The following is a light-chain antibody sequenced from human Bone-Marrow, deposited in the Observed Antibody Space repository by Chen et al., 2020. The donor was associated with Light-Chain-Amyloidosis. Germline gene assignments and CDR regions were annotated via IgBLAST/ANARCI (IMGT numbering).Light chain of an antibody. CDR2: RDT. Sequence: SYDLPQPPSVSVSPGQRARITCSGDDLPTKYAYWYQQKQGQAPVLVIQRDTERPSGISERFSGSSSGTTATLTISGVQAEDEADYHCQSADSSGTYEVIFGGGTKLTVL. CDR3: QSADSSGTYEVI. V-gene: IGLV3-25*03. CDR1: DLPTKY. J-gene: IGLJ2*01.